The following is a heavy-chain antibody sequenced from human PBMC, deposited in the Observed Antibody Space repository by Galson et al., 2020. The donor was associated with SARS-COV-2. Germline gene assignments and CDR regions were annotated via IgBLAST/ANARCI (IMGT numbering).Heavy chain of an antibody. V-gene: IGHV4-31*03. J-gene: IGHJ4*02. CDR1: GGSISSGGYY. CDR2: IYYSGST. CDR3: AREVSTMVRGGGIDY. D-gene: IGHD3-10*01. Sequence: SETLSLTCTVSGGSISSGGYYWSWIRQHPGKGLEWIGYIYYSGSTYYNPSLKSRVTISVDTSKNQFSLKLSSVTAADTAVYYCAREVSTMVRGGGIDYWGQGTLVTVSS.